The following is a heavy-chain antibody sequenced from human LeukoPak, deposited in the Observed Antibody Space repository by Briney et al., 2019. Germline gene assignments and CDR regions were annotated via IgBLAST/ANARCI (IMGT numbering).Heavy chain of an antibody. D-gene: IGHD3-22*01. CDR3: ARDRSYYYDSSGYSADY. V-gene: IGHV1-18*01. J-gene: IGHJ4*02. CDR1: GYTFTSYG. Sequence: ASVKVSCKASGYTFTSYGISWVRQAPGQGLEWMGWISAYNGNTNYAQKLQGRVTMTTDTSTSTAYMELRSLRSDDTAVYYCARDRSYYYDSSGYSADYWGQGTLVTVSS. CDR2: ISAYNGNT.